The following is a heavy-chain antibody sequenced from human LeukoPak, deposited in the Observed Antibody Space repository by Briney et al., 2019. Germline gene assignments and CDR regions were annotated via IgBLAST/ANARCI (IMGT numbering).Heavy chain of an antibody. CDR1: GYSFTSYW. V-gene: IGHV5-51*01. CDR3: ARHSAPTRGYSYGCYDYYYGMDV. J-gene: IGHJ6*02. Sequence: PGESLKISCKGSGYSFTSYWIGWVRQMPGKGLEWMGIIYPGDSDTRYSPSFQGQVTISADKSISTAYLQWSSLKASDTAMYYCARHSAPTRGYSYGCYDYYYGMDVWGQGTTVTVSS. CDR2: IYPGDSDT. D-gene: IGHD5-18*01.